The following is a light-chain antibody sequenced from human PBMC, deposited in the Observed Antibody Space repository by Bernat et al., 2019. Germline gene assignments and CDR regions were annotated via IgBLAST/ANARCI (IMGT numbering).Light chain of an antibody. Sequence: EIVLTQSPGTLSLSPGERATLSCRASQSIIGSYLAWYQQKPGQAPRLLFYGASSRATGIPDRFSGSGSGTDFTLTISRLEPEDFAVYYCQQYDNTPPAYTFGQGTKLEIK. CDR2: GAS. V-gene: IGKV3-20*01. CDR1: QSIIGSY. J-gene: IGKJ2*01. CDR3: QQYDNTPPAYT.